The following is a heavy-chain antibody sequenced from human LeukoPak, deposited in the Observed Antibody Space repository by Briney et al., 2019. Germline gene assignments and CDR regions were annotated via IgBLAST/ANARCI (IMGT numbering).Heavy chain of an antibody. Sequence: SQTLSLTCTVSGGSISSGSYYWSWIRQPAGKGLEWIGRIYTSGSTNYNPSLKSRVTISVDTSKNQSSLKLSSVTAADTAVYYCARVAARFYDSSGYPGGYFDYWGQGTLVTVSS. D-gene: IGHD3-22*01. CDR1: GGSISSGSYY. J-gene: IGHJ4*02. V-gene: IGHV4-61*02. CDR3: ARVAARFYDSSGYPGGYFDY. CDR2: IYTSGST.